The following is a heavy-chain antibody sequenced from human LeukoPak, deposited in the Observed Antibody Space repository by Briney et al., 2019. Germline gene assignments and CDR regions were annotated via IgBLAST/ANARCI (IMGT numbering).Heavy chain of an antibody. D-gene: IGHD1-1*01. J-gene: IGHJ4*02. CDR1: GYRFINYD. CDR3: ARDHWQTPSYFDY. Sequence: ASVKVSCKASGYRFINYDISWVRQAPGQGLEWMGWISVYNANTNYAQKLQGRVTMTTDTSTCTAYMELRSLRSVDTVVYYCARDHWQTPSYFDYWGQGTLVTVSS. CDR2: ISVYNANT. V-gene: IGHV1-18*01.